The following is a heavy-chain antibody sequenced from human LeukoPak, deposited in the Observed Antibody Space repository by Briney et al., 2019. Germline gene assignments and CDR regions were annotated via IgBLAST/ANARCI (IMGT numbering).Heavy chain of an antibody. CDR2: INHSGST. D-gene: IGHD6-13*01. CDR3: AIRYDSSSSWSED. Sequence: PSETLSLTCAVYGGSFSGYYWSWIRQSPGKGLEWIGEINHSGSTNYNPSLKSRVTISVDTSKNQFSLKLSSVTAADTAVYYCAIRYDSSSSWSEDWGQGTMVTVSS. V-gene: IGHV4-34*01. CDR1: GGSFSGYY. J-gene: IGHJ3*01.